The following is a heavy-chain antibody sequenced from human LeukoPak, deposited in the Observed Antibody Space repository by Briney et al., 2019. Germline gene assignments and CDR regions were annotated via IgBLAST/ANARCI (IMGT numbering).Heavy chain of an antibody. Sequence: PGGSLRLSCAASGFTFDDYAMHWVRQAPGKGLEWVSGISWNSGSIGYADSVKGRFTISRDNAKNSLYLQMNNLRAEDTAVYYCAGRVTGYSSGYVYWGQGILVTVSS. CDR2: ISWNSGSI. J-gene: IGHJ4*02. CDR3: AGRVTGYSSGYVY. V-gene: IGHV3-9*01. D-gene: IGHD5-18*01. CDR1: GFTFDDYA.